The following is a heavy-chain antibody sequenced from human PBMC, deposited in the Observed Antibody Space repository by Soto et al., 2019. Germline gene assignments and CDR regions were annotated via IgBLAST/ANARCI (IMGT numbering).Heavy chain of an antibody. CDR2: ISSSSSYI. CDR3: VRGDNWNDEASDY. V-gene: IGHV3-21*01. J-gene: IGHJ4*02. D-gene: IGHD1-1*01. Sequence: PGGSLRLSCAASGFTFSTYTMNWVRQAPGKGLEWVSSISSSSSYIYYADSVKGRFTISRDNSKNTLYLQMNSLRAEDTAVYYCVRGDNWNDEASDYWGQGT. CDR1: GFTFSTYT.